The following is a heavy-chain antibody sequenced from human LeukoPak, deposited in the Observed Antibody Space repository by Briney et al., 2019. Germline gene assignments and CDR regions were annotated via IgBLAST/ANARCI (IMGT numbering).Heavy chain of an antibody. CDR3: AKGRYPPRYYFDY. J-gene: IGHJ4*02. V-gene: IGHV3-30*18. Sequence: PGGSLRLSCAASGFTFSSYGMHWVRQAPGKGLGWVAVISYDGGNKYYADSVKGRFTISRDNSKNTLYLQMNSLRAEDTAVYYCAKGRYPPRYYFDYWGQGTLVTVSS. D-gene: IGHD1-1*01. CDR2: ISYDGGNK. CDR1: GFTFSSYG.